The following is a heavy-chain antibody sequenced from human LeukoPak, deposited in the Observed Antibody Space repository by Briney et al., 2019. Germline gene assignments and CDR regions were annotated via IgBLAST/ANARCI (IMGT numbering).Heavy chain of an antibody. Sequence: GGSLRLSCAASGFTFSGYGMHWVRQAPGKGLEWVSAISGSGGSTYYADSVKGRFTISRDNSKNTLYLQMNSLRAEDTAVYYCAKDKLRTRITIFGVVTYFDYWGQGTLVTVSS. V-gene: IGHV3-23*01. CDR1: GFTFSGYG. J-gene: IGHJ4*02. D-gene: IGHD3-3*01. CDR2: ISGSGGST. CDR3: AKDKLRTRITIFGVVTYFDY.